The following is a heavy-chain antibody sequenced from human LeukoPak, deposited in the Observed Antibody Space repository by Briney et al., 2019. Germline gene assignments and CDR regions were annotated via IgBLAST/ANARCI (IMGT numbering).Heavy chain of an antibody. V-gene: IGHV1-18*01. Sequence: ASVKVSCKASGYTFTSHGISWVRQAPGQGLEWMGWISAYNGNTNYAQKLQGRVTMTTDTSTSTAYMELRSLRSDDTAVYYCAAHVLRYFDWSPTPDWFDPWGQGTLVTVSS. J-gene: IGHJ5*02. CDR3: AAHVLRYFDWSPTPDWFDP. CDR2: ISAYNGNT. D-gene: IGHD3-9*01. CDR1: GYTFTSHG.